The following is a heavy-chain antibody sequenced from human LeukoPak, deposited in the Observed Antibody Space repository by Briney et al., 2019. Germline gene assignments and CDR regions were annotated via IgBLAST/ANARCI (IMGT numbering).Heavy chain of an antibody. J-gene: IGHJ4*02. V-gene: IGHV3-23*01. CDR3: ARDSSSGWYHDY. CDR1: GFTFSSYA. D-gene: IGHD6-19*01. CDR2: ISGSGGST. Sequence: GGSLRLSCAASGFTFSSYAMSWVRQAPGKGLEWVSAISGSGGSTYYADSVKGRFTISRDNSKNTLYLQMNSLRAEDTAVYYCARDSSSGWYHDYWGQGTLVTVSS.